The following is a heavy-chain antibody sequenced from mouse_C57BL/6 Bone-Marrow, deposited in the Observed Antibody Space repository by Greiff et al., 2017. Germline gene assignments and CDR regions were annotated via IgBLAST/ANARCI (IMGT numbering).Heavy chain of an antibody. Sequence: VKLVESGPGLVAPSQSLSITCTVSGFSLTSYGVHWVRQPPGKGLEWLGVIWAGGSTNYNSALMSRLSISKGNSKSQVFLKMNSLQTDDTAMYYCARDDGAYWGQGTLVTVSA. CDR3: ARDDGAY. J-gene: IGHJ3*01. D-gene: IGHD2-3*01. V-gene: IGHV2-9*02. CDR2: IWAGGST. CDR1: GFSLTSYG.